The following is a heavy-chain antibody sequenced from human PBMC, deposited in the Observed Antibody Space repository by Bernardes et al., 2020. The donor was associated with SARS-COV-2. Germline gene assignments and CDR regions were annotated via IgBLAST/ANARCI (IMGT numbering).Heavy chain of an antibody. D-gene: IGHD2-2*01. CDR2: ISGDGGST. Sequence: GGSLRLSCAASGFTFDDYAMHWVRQAPGKGLEWVSLISGDGGSTYYADSVKGRFTISRDNSKNSLYLQMNSLRTEDTALYYCAKAHHPYFVVVPAAYEMNYYYGMDVWGQGTTVTVSS. J-gene: IGHJ6*02. V-gene: IGHV3-43*02. CDR1: GFTFDDYA. CDR3: AKAHHPYFVVVPAAYEMNYYYGMDV.